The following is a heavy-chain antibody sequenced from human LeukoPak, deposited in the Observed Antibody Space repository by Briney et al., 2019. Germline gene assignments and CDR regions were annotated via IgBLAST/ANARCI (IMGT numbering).Heavy chain of an antibody. CDR3: ARVWRDNRKFDY. J-gene: IGHJ4*02. CDR1: GGSLSRGDYY. D-gene: IGHD1-14*01. Sequence: SETLSLTCPVSGGSLSRGDYYWRWLRQPPGKALEWIGYIYYSVSTYYNPSLKSRVTISVDTSKNQFSLKLSSVTAADTAVYYCARVWRDNRKFDYWGQGTLVSVSS. CDR2: IYYSVST. V-gene: IGHV4-30-4*01.